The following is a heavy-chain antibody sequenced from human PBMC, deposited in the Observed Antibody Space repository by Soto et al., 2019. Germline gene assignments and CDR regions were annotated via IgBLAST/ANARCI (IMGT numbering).Heavy chain of an antibody. CDR3: ARDVSEGYFDY. CDR1: GYAFTDYY. V-gene: IGHV1-2*02. CDR2: INSKSGGT. J-gene: IGHJ4*02. Sequence: ASVKVSCKASGYAFTDYYMHWVRQAPGQGLEWMGWINSKSGGTNLAQRFQGRVTMTRDTSISTAYMELSRLRSDDTAVYYCARDVSEGYFDYWGQGTLVTVSS.